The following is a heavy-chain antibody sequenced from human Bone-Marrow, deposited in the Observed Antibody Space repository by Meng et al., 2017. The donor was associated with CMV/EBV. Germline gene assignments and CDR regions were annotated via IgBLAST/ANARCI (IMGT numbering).Heavy chain of an antibody. D-gene: IGHD2-2*01. CDR2: IYWNGDK. Sequence: SGPTLVKPTQTLTLTCTFSGFSLSTSGVGVGWIRQPPGKALEWLALIYWNGDKRYSPSLKSRLTITKDTSKNQVVLTMTNMDPVDTATYYCASVGGYCSSTSCPFDAFDIWGQGTMVTVSS. V-gene: IGHV2-5*01. CDR3: ASVGGYCSSTSCPFDAFDI. J-gene: IGHJ3*02. CDR1: GFSLSTSGVG.